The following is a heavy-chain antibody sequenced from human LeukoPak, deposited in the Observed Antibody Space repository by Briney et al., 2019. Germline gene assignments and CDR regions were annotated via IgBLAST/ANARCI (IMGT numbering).Heavy chain of an antibody. V-gene: IGHV4-59*01. J-gene: IGHJ5*02. CDR3: ARGGGGDKNNWFDP. Sequence: SETLSLTCTVSGGSISSYYWSWIRQPPGKGLEWIGYIYYSGSTNYNPSLKSRVTISVDTSKNQFSLKLSSVTAADTAVYYCARGGGGDKNNWFDPWGQGTLATVSS. D-gene: IGHD2-21*01. CDR1: GGSISSYY. CDR2: IYYSGST.